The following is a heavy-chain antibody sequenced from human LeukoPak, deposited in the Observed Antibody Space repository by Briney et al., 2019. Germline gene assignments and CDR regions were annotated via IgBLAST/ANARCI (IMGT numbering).Heavy chain of an antibody. CDR1: DGSITSHY. V-gene: IGHV4-59*08. J-gene: IGHJ3*01. CDR3: ARPHSSGWYGVYDL. CDR2: FAYSGTT. D-gene: IGHD6-19*01. Sequence: RPSETLSLTCTVSDGSITSHYWSWIRQPPGKGLEWIGHFAYSGTTSYNASLKSRVTISVDTSKNQFSLRLTSVTAADTAAYYCARPHSSGWYGVYDLWGQGTTVTVSS.